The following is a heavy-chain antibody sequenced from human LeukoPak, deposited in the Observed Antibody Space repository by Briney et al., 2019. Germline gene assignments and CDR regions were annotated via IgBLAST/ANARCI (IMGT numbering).Heavy chain of an antibody. J-gene: IGHJ4*02. D-gene: IGHD5-18*01. CDR2: IIPIFGTA. CDR1: GGTFSSYA. V-gene: IGHV1-69*05. CDR3: ASEGYSYGYGLGY. Sequence: SVKVSCKASGGTFSSYAISWVRQAPGQGLEWMGGIIPIFGTANYAQKFQGRVTITTDESTSTAYMELSRLRSDDTAVYYCASEGYSYGYGLGYWGQGTLVTVSS.